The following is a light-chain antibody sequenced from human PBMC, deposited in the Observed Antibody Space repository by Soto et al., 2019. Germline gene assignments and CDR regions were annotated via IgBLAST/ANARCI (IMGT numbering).Light chain of an antibody. V-gene: IGKV3-20*01. CDR3: QQYGSSPPTWT. J-gene: IGKJ1*01. CDR1: QSVSSSY. CDR2: GAS. Sequence: MVLTQSPITLXXSXXXXXXXXXXXSQSVSSSYLAWYQQKPGQAPRLLIYGASSRATGIPDRFSGSGSGTDFTPTISRLEPEDVSVYHCQQYGSSPPTWTFCQGTKVDIK.